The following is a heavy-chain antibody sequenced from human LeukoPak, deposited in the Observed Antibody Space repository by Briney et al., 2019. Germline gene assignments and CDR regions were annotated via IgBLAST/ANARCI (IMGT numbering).Heavy chain of an antibody. V-gene: IGHV3-53*01. D-gene: IGHD1-1*01. J-gene: IGHJ3*02. Sequence: GGSLRLSCAAFGFSVSNNYMSWVRQPPGKGLEWVSVIYSGGSTYYADSVKGRFTISRDNSKNTLYLQVNSLRAEDTAVYYCASNLGARNAFDIWGQGTMVTVSS. CDR1: GFSVSNNY. CDR2: IYSGGST. CDR3: ASNLGARNAFDI.